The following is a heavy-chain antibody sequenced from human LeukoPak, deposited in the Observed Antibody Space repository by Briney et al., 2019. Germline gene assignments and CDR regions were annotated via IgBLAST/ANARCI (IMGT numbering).Heavy chain of an antibody. D-gene: IGHD6-19*01. CDR2: ISGSGGNT. V-gene: IGHV3-23*01. J-gene: IGHJ4*02. CDR3: AKDRGYNSDWYVD. Sequence: GGSLRLSCAASGFTLSAHVMGWVRQAPGKGLGWVSAISGSGGNTYYADSVKGRFTISRDNSKNTLYLQMNSLTAEDTAVYYCAKDRGYNSDWYVDWGQGTLVTVSS. CDR1: GFTLSAHV.